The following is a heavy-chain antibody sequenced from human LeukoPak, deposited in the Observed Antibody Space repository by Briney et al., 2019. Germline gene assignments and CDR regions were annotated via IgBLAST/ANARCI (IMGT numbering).Heavy chain of an antibody. CDR1: GGTFSSYT. D-gene: IGHD2-2*01. Sequence: SVKVSCKASGGTFSSYTISWVRQAPGQGLEWMGRIIPILGIANYAQKFQGRVTITADKSTSTAYMELSSLRSEDTAVYYCARGILGHCSSTSCYSGAFDIWGQGTMVTVSS. CDR2: IIPILGIA. CDR3: ARGILGHCSSTSCYSGAFDI. V-gene: IGHV1-69*02. J-gene: IGHJ3*02.